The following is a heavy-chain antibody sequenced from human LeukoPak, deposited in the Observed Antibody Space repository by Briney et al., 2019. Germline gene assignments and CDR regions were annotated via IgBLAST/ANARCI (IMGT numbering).Heavy chain of an antibody. CDR1: GFTFSSYG. V-gene: IGHV3-30*02. CDR3: AKDGFLEWLSDY. D-gene: IGHD3-3*01. J-gene: IGHJ4*02. Sequence: PGGSLRLSCAASGFTFSSYGMHWARQAPGKGLEWVAFIRYDGSNKYYADSVKGRFTISRGNSKNTLYLQMNSLRAEDTAVYYCAKDGFLEWLSDYWGQGTLVTVSS. CDR2: IRYDGSNK.